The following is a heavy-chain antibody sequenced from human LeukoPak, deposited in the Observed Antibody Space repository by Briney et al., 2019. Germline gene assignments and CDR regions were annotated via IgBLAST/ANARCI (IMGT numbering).Heavy chain of an antibody. CDR3: AKDRGSYYGYFQH. Sequence: GGSLRLSCAASGFTFDDYAMHWVRQAPGKGLEWVSAISGSGGSTYYADSVKGRFTISRDNSKNTLYLQMNSLRAEDTAVYYCAKDRGSYYGYFQHWGQGTLVTVSS. V-gene: IGHV3-23*01. CDR1: GFTFDDYA. D-gene: IGHD1-26*01. CDR2: ISGSGGST. J-gene: IGHJ1*01.